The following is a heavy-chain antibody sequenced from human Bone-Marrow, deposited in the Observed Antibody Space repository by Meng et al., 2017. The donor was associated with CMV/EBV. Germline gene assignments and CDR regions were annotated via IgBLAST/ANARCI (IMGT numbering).Heavy chain of an antibody. CDR3: ARDLLYDSSGYPAD. Sequence: ASVKVSCKASGYTFTGYYMHWVRQAPGQGLEWMGWINPNSGGTNYAQKFQGRVTMTRDTSISTAYMELSRLRSDDTAVYYCARDLLYDSSGYPADWGPGTLVTFYS. D-gene: IGHD3-22*01. CDR2: INPNSGGT. J-gene: IGHJ4*02. V-gene: IGHV1-2*02. CDR1: GYTFTGYY.